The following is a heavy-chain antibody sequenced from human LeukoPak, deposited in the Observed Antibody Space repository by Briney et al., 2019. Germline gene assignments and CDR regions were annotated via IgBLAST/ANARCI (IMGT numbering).Heavy chain of an antibody. D-gene: IGHD2-2*01. CDR3: ARVAVDCSSTSCYDYYYYGMDV. V-gene: IGHV4-34*01. CDR1: GGSFSGYY. J-gene: IGHJ6*02. Sequence: KSSETLSLTCAVYGGSFSGYYWSWIRQPPGKGLEWIGEINHSGSTNYNPSLKSRVTISVDTSKNQFSLKLSSVTAADTAVYYCARVAVDCSSTSCYDYYYYGMDVWGQGTTVTVSS. CDR2: INHSGST.